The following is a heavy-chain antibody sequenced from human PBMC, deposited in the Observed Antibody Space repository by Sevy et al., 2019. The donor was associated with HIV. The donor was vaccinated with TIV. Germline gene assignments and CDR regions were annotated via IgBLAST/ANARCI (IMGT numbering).Heavy chain of an antibody. J-gene: IGHJ5*02. Sequence: GSLRLSCTASGFTFGDYAMSWFRQAPGKGLEWVGFIRSKAYGGTTEYAASVKGRFTISRDDSKSIAYLQMNSLKTEDTAVYYCTRVGTYYYGSGSYTTPLSWFDPWGQGTLVTVSS. CDR1: GFTFGDYA. CDR2: IRSKAYGGTT. CDR3: TRVGTYYYGSGSYTTPLSWFDP. D-gene: IGHD3-10*01. V-gene: IGHV3-49*03.